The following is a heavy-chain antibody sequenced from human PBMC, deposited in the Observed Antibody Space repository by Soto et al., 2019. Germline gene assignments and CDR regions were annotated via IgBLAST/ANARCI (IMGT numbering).Heavy chain of an antibody. CDR2: IYHSGTT. J-gene: IGHJ4*02. V-gene: IGHV4-30-4*01. CDR1: GGSISSGDYY. Sequence: QVQLQESGPGLVKPSQTLSLTCTVSGGSISSGDYYWSWIRQPPGKGLEWIGNIYHSGTTYYNPSLKSRVTISLDTSKKQFSLKMRSVTAADTAVYYCARGRGAPHTVDFWGQGTLVTVSS. CDR3: ARGRGAPHTVDF.